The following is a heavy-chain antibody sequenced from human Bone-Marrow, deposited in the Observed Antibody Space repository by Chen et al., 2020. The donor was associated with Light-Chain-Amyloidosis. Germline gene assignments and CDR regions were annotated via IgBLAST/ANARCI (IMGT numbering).Heavy chain of an antibody. J-gene: IGHJ4*02. Sequence: EVQLVQSGAEVKKPGESLKISCKASGYSFTDYWIGWVRQMPGKGPEWMAMIYPGDSDTRYKSSFEGQVTISADKATSNAYLQWSSLKASDTAMYYCVRLRVDVGETGTAFQYWGQGALVTVSS. D-gene: IGHD1-26*01. CDR2: IYPGDSDT. V-gene: IGHV5-51*01. CDR3: VRLRVDVGETGTAFQY. CDR1: GYSFTDYW.